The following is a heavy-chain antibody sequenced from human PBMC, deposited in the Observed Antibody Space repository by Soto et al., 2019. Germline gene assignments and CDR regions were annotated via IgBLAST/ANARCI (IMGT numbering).Heavy chain of an antibody. CDR1: GASMSDYF. D-gene: IGHD3-16*01. V-gene: IGHV4-59*13. CDR2: IHYSGSA. CDR3: ARSGHTFGGVV. J-gene: IGHJ4*02. Sequence: SETLSLTCTVSGASMSDYFGCWIRQSPGKGLEHIGYIHYSGSANYNPSLKSRVTISLDRSNNRFSLRLSSVTAADTAIYYCARSGHTFGGVVWGQGILVTVSS.